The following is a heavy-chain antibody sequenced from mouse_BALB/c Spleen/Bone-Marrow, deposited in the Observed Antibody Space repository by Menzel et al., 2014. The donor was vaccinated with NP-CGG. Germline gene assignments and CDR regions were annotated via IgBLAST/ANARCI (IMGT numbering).Heavy chain of an antibody. D-gene: IGHD2-2*01. CDR2: ISSGGSYT. CDR1: GFTFSSYG. CDR3: ARQGYGYDGFDY. V-gene: IGHV5-6*01. Sequence: EVQVVESGGDLVKPGGSLKLSCAASGFTFSSYGMSWVRQTPDKRLEWVATISSGGSYTYYPDSVKGRFTISGDNAKNTLYLQMSSLKSEDTAMYYCARQGYGYDGFDYWGQGTTLTVSS. J-gene: IGHJ2*01.